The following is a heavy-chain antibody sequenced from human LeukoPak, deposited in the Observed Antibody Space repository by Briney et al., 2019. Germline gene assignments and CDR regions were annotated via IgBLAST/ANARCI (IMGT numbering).Heavy chain of an antibody. CDR1: GYTFTSYG. V-gene: IGHV1-18*01. D-gene: IGHD6-19*01. CDR3: ARGLNGVAVAGYPFDY. CDR2: ISAYNGNT. Sequence: ASVKVSCKASGYTFTSYGISWVRQAPGHGLEWMGWISAYNGNTNFAQKLQGRVTMTTDTSTSTAYMDLRSLRSDDTAVYYCARGLNGVAVAGYPFDYWGQGTLVTVSS. J-gene: IGHJ4*02.